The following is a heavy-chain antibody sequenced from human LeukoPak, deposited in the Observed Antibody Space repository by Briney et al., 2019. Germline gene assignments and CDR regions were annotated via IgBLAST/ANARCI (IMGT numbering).Heavy chain of an antibody. CDR3: ARVDPGGYSSGWYYFDY. CDR2: TYYRSKWYN. V-gene: IGHV6-1*01. D-gene: IGHD6-19*01. CDR1: GDSVSSNSAA. Sequence: SQTLSLTCAISGDSVSSNSAAWNWIRQSPSRGLEWLGRTYYRSKWYNDYAVSVKSRITINPDTSKNQFSLQLNSVPPEDTAVYYCARVDPGGYSSGWYYFDYWGQGTLVTVSS. J-gene: IGHJ4*02.